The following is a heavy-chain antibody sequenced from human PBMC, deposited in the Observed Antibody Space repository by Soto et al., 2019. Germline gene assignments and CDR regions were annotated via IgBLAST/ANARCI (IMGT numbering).Heavy chain of an antibody. J-gene: IGHJ4*02. CDR2: IRSKSNSYAT. V-gene: IGHV3-73*01. D-gene: IGHD4-17*01. CDR3: TRGYGDYVRDY. CDR1: GFTFSGSS. Sequence: EVQLVESGGGLVQPGGSLKLSCAVSGFTFSGSSMHWVRQASGKGLEWVGRIRSKSNSYATAYAASVKGRFTISRDDLKNTAYLQMNSLKTEDTALYYCTRGYGDYVRDYWGQGTLVTVSS.